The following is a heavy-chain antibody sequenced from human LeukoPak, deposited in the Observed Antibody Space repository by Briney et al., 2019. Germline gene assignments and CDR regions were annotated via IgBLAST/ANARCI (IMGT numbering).Heavy chain of an antibody. J-gene: IGHJ4*02. CDR3: ARDGGSGYDFLYYYFDY. Sequence: PSETLSLTCTVSGGSISSYYWSWIRQPAGKGLEWIGRIYTSGSTNYNPSLKSRVTMSVDTPKNQFSLKLSSVTAADTAVYYCARDGGSGYDFLYYYFDYWGQGTLVTVSS. V-gene: IGHV4-4*07. CDR2: IYTSGST. D-gene: IGHD5-12*01. CDR1: GGSISSYY.